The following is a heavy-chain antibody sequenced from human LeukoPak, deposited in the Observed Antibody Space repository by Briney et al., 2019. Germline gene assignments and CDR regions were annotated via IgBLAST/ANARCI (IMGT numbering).Heavy chain of an antibody. Sequence: PGGSLRLSCVASGFTFSSYEMNWVRQAPGKGLEWVSYISRSGGTIYYADSVKGRFTISRDNAKNSLYLQMNSLSAADTAFYYCARDYGRGLGENAFDIWGQGTVVTVSS. D-gene: IGHD3-16*01. J-gene: IGHJ3*02. V-gene: IGHV3-48*03. CDR3: ARDYGRGLGENAFDI. CDR2: ISRSGGTI. CDR1: GFTFSSYE.